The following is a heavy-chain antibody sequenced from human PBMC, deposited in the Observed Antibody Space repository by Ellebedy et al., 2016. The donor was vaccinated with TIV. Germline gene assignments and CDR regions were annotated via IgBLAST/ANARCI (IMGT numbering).Heavy chain of an antibody. Sequence: GSLRLSCTVSGGSIGSYYWTWIRQPPGKGLEWLGHTSYSGSTNYNPSLKSQVTISIDTSKNQFSLRLTSFTAADTAVYYCARAIGGSYEDFWGQGTLVTVSS. D-gene: IGHD1-26*01. CDR3: ARAIGGSYEDF. CDR1: GGSIGSYY. CDR2: TSYSGST. V-gene: IGHV4-59*01. J-gene: IGHJ1*01.